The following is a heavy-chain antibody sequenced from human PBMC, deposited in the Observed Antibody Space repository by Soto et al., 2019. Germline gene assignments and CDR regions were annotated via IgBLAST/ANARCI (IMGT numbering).Heavy chain of an antibody. J-gene: IGHJ5*02. CDR3: ARGRVYCSGGSCYPGWFDP. V-gene: IGHV1-69*06. CDR1: GGTFSSYA. D-gene: IGHD2-15*01. CDR2: IIPIFGTA. Sequence: QVQLVQSGAEVKKPGSSVKGSCKASGGTFSSYAISWVRQAPGQGLEWMGGIIPIFGTANYAKKFQGSVTITADKSTSTAYMELSSLRSEDTAVYYCARGRVYCSGGSCYPGWFDPWGQGTLVTVSS.